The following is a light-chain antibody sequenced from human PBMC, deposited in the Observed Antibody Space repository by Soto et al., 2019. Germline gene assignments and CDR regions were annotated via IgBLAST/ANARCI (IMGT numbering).Light chain of an antibody. CDR3: QQAHSFPRT. CDR2: SAS. J-gene: IGKJ1*01. CDR1: QDISAW. V-gene: IGKV1-12*01. Sequence: DIRMTQSPSSVSASVGHRVAITCRASQDISAWVAWYQQKPGEAPKLLIYSASNLHSGVPSRFSGSGSGTDFTLTISSVQPEDFATYYCQQAHSFPRTFGQGTKVDIK.